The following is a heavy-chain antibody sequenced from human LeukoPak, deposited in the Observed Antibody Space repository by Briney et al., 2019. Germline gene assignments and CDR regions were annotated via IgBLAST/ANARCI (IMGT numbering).Heavy chain of an antibody. D-gene: IGHD6-19*01. J-gene: IGHJ6*03. V-gene: IGHV4-4*02. Sequence: PSETLSLTCAVSGDSISSSNWWTWARQPPGQGLEWIGQIYHSGRTNYNPSLKPRVTISVDKSKSQCSLKLSSVTAADTAVYYCARAGWFTGTYYYYYIDVWGKGTTVSISS. CDR2: IYHSGRT. CDR3: ARAGWFTGTYYYYYIDV. CDR1: GDSISSSNW.